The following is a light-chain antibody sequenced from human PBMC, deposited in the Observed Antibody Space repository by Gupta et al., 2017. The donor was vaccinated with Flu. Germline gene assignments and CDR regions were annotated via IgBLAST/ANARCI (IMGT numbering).Light chain of an antibody. V-gene: IGKV3-15*01. Sequence: VMTQSPATLSVSPGERASLSCRASQSVRSNLAGYQQKPGQAPRLLIYGASTRGTGIPARFSGSGSGRELTLTISSRQSEDFAVYYCQQHKNFPAGTCGKGTKLDIK. CDR1: QSVRSN. CDR2: GAS. J-gene: IGKJ2*01. CDR3: QQHKNFPAGT.